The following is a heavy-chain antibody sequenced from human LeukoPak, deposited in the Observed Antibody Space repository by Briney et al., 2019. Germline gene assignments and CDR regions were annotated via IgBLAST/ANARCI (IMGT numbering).Heavy chain of an antibody. J-gene: IGHJ4*02. CDR1: GYSISSGDYY. D-gene: IGHD2-2*01. CDR2: VYYSGST. V-gene: IGHV4-30-4*08. Sequence: SETLSLTCTVSGYSISSGDYYWSWIRQPPGKGLEWIGYVYYSGSTYYNPSLKSRVTISVDTSKNQFSLKLSPVTAADTAVYYCARVVPAAGRIDYWGQGTLVTVSS. CDR3: ARVVPAAGRIDY.